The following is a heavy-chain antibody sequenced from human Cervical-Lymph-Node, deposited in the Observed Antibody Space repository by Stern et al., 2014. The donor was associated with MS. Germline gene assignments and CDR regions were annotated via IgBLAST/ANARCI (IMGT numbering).Heavy chain of an antibody. CDR1: GFTFSPYA. Sequence: MQLVQSGGGLVKPGGSLTLSCAASGFTFSPYAMHWVRHAPGQGLEWVSYISSNSYPKSYADSVRGRFTISRDNAKNSLYLQMNSLRAEDTAVYYCVRDVVWYSGSWDPNWGPGTLVTVSS. CDR3: VRDVVWYSGSWDPN. D-gene: IGHD6-13*01. V-gene: IGHV3-21*01. CDR2: ISSNSYPK. J-gene: IGHJ4*02.